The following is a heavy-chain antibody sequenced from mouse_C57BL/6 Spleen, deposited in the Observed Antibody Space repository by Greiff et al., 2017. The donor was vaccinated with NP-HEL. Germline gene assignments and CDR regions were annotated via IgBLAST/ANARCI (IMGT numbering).Heavy chain of an antibody. CDR2: INPSSGYT. V-gene: IGHV1-7*01. CDR3: AKGGKGYFDY. J-gene: IGHJ2*01. Sequence: QVQLKQSGAELAKPGASVKLSCTASGYTFTSYWMHWVKQRPGQGLEWIGYINPSSGYTKYNQKFKDKATLTADTSSNTAYMQLSSLTYEDSAVYYCAKGGKGYFDYWGQGTTLTVSS. D-gene: IGHD2-1*01. CDR1: GYTFTSYW.